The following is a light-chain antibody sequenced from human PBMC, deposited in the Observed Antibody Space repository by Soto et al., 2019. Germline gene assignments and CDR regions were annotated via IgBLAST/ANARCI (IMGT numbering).Light chain of an antibody. CDR2: DAS. CDR3: QQRSRWPPST. V-gene: IGKV3-11*01. Sequence: EIVMTQSPATLSLSPGERATLSCRASQSVSSSIVWYQQNPGQAPRLLIYDASHRATGIPARFSGGGSGTDFSLTISSLEPEDFAVYYCQQRSRWPPSTFGQGTRLEI. J-gene: IGKJ5*01. CDR1: QSVSSS.